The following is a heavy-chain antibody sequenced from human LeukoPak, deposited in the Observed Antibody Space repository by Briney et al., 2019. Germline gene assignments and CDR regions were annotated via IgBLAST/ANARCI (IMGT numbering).Heavy chain of an antibody. CDR3: ARDVTMVRGVIITAPGNDAFDI. CDR1: GYTFTSYG. CDR2: ISAYNGNT. D-gene: IGHD3-10*01. Sequence: ASVKVSCKASGYTFTSYGISWVRQATGQGLEWMGWISAYNGNTNYAQKLQGRVTMTTDTSTSTAYMELRSLRSDDTAVYYCARDVTMVRGVIITAPGNDAFDIWGQGTMVTVSS. J-gene: IGHJ3*02. V-gene: IGHV1-18*01.